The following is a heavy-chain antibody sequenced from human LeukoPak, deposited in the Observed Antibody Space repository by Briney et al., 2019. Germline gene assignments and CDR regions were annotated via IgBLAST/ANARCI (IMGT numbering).Heavy chain of an antibody. CDR1: GGSFSGYY. D-gene: IGHD3-3*01. Sequence: PSETLSLTCAVYGGSFSGYYWSWIRQPPGKGLEWIGEINHSGSTNYNPSLKSRVTISVDTSKNQFSLKLSSVTAADTAVYYCARQLRFLEWYYIPTGFDPWGQGTLVTVSS. CDR2: INHSGST. J-gene: IGHJ5*02. V-gene: IGHV4-34*01. CDR3: ARQLRFLEWYYIPTGFDP.